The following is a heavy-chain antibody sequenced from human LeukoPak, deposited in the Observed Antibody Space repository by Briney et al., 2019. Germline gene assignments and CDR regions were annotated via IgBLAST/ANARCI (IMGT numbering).Heavy chain of an antibody. CDR2: INHSGST. CDR3: ARAQYSSSSGIDY. CDR1: GGSFSGYY. D-gene: IGHD6-6*01. Sequence: SETLSLTCVVYGGSFSGYYWSWLRQPPGKGLEGIGEINHSGSTNYNPSLKSRVTISVDTSKNQFSLKLSSVTAADTAVYYCARAQYSSSSGIDYWGQGTLVTVS. J-gene: IGHJ4*02. V-gene: IGHV4-34*01.